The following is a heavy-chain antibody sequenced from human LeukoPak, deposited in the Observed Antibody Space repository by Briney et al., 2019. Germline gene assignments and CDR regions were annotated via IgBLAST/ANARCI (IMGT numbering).Heavy chain of an antibody. V-gene: IGHV3-33*01. CDR1: GFPFSSYG. D-gene: IGHD3-3*01. J-gene: IGHJ4*02. CDR3: ARGFGGYYSFFDY. CDR2: IWYDGSRK. Sequence: GGSLRLSCAASGFPFSSYGIHWVRQAPGKGLEWVTVIWYDGSRKYYADSVKGRFTISRDNPKNTLYLQMNSLRAEDTAVYYCARGFGGYYSFFDYWGQGTLVTVSS.